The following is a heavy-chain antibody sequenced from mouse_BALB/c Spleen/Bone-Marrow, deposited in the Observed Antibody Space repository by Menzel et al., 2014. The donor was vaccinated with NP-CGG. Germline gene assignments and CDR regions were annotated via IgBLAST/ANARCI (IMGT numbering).Heavy chain of an antibody. Sequence: VMLVESGAELMKPGASMKISCKATGYTFSSYWIEWVKQRPGHGLEWIGEILPGSGSTNYNERFKGKATFTADTSSNTAYMQLSSLTSEDSPVYYCARAYYVNYDAMDYWGQGTSVTVSS. CDR3: ARAYYVNYDAMDY. V-gene: IGHV1-9*01. CDR2: ILPGSGST. J-gene: IGHJ4*01. D-gene: IGHD2-10*01. CDR1: GYTFSSYW.